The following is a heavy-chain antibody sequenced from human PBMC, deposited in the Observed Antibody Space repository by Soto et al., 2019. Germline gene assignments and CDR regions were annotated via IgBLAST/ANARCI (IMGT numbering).Heavy chain of an antibody. CDR2: IIVIFGPA. D-gene: IGHD3-16*01. V-gene: IGHV1-69*13. Sequence: SVNVSCKASGGTVHNSAISWVRQAPGQGLEWMGGIIVIFGPAIYAQKFQGRVTITADESTNTAFLDLNSLRSDDTAVYYCGRGGSWERVDSWGPGTLVTVSS. J-gene: IGHJ4*02. CDR1: GGTVHNSA. CDR3: GRGGSWERVDS.